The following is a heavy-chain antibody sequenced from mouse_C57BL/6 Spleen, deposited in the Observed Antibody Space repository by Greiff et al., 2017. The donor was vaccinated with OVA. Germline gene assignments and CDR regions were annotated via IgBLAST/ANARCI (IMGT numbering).Heavy chain of an antibody. V-gene: IGHV1-61*01. CDR2: IYPSDSET. Sequence: VQLQQPGAELVRPGSSVKLSCKASGYTFTSYWMDWVKQRPGQGLEWIGNIYPSDSETHYNQKFKDKATLTVDKSSSTAYMQLSSLTSEDSAVYYCARRGGAWFAYWGQGTLVTVSA. J-gene: IGHJ3*01. CDR1: GYTFTSYW. CDR3: ARRGGAWFAY.